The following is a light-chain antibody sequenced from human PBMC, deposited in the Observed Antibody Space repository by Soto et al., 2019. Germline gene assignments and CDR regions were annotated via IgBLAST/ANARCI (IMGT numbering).Light chain of an antibody. Sequence: IVLTQSPATLSLSPGERATLSCRASQSVSGYLAWYQQKPGQAPRLLIYDVSSRATGIPARFSGSGSGTDFALIISGLEPEDVAVYYCQQRSLGTFGPGTKVDIK. J-gene: IGKJ3*01. CDR3: QQRSLGT. V-gene: IGKV3-11*01. CDR1: QSVSGY. CDR2: DVS.